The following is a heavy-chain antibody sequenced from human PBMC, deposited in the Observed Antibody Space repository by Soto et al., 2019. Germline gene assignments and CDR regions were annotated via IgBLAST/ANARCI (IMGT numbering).Heavy chain of an antibody. J-gene: IGHJ4*02. CDR3: VRQRGVMTAFAYFDY. CDR2: ISGRGDNV. D-gene: IGHD2-21*02. Sequence: GGSLRLSCAASGFIFSNYAMSWVRQAPGKGLEWVSVISGRGDNVYSADSVKGRFTISRDNSKNTLHVQMNSLRDEDTAVYYCVRQRGVMTAFAYFDYWGQGTLVTVSS. CDR1: GFIFSNYA. V-gene: IGHV3-23*01.